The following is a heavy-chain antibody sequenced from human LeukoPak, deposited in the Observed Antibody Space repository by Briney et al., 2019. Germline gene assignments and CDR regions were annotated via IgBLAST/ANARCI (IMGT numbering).Heavy chain of an antibody. CDR3: ASIEYSSPLKYYYYMDV. D-gene: IGHD6-6*01. CDR2: IYYSGST. CDR1: GGSISSGDYY. J-gene: IGHJ6*03. Sequence: SETLSLTCTVSGGSISSGDYYWSWIRQPPGKGLEWIGYIYYSGSTYYNPSLKSRVTISVDTSKNQFSLKLSSVTAADTAVYYCASIEYSSPLKYYYYMDVWGKGTTVTVSS. V-gene: IGHV4-30-4*02.